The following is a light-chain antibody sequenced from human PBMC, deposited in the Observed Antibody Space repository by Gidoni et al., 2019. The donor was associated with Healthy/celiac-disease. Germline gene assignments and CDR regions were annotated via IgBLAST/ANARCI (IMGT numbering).Light chain of an antibody. CDR2: KAS. Sequence: IQMTQSPSTLSASVGDRVTITCRASQSISSWLAWYQQKPGKAPKLMIYKASSLESGVPSRFSGSGSGTEFTLTISILQPDDFATYYCQQYNSYSQTFGQGTKVEIK. V-gene: IGKV1-5*03. CDR3: QQYNSYSQT. CDR1: QSISSW. J-gene: IGKJ1*01.